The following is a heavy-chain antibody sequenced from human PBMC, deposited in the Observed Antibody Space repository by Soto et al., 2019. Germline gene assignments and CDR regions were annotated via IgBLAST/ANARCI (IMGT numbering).Heavy chain of an antibody. V-gene: IGHV5-51*01. CDR2: IYPGDSDT. D-gene: IGHD6-6*01. J-gene: IGHJ6*02. CDR3: ARCTAAHYYYYGMDV. Sequence: PGESLKISCKGSGYSFTSYWIGWVRQMPGKGLEWMGIIYPGDSDTRYSPSFQGQVTISADKSISTAYLQWSSLKASDTAMYYCARCTAAHYYYYGMDVWGQGTTVTVSS. CDR1: GYSFTSYW.